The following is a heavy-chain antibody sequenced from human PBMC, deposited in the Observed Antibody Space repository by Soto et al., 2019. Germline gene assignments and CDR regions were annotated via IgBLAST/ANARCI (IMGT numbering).Heavy chain of an antibody. Sequence: PGGSLRLSCADSGFTFSSYGMHWVRQAPGKGLEWVAVISYDGSDKYYADSVKGRFTISRDNSKNTLYLQMNSLRAEDTAVYYCAKEAARVGALDYWGQGTQVTVSS. CDR2: ISYDGSDK. J-gene: IGHJ4*02. CDR1: GFTFSSYG. CDR3: AKEAARVGALDY. V-gene: IGHV3-30*18. D-gene: IGHD1-26*01.